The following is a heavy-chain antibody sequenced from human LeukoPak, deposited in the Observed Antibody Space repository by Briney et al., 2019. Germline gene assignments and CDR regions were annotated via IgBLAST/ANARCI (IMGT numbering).Heavy chain of an antibody. D-gene: IGHD2-8*01. Sequence: ASVKLSCKASGYMFTSYGISWVRQAPGQGLEWMGWISTNKGNTNYAQRLQGRVTMTTDTSTSTAYMELRSLRSDDTAIYYCVRDIQWRFDPWGQGTLVTVSS. CDR3: VRDIQWRFDP. J-gene: IGHJ5*02. CDR1: GYMFTSYG. V-gene: IGHV1-18*01. CDR2: ISTNKGNT.